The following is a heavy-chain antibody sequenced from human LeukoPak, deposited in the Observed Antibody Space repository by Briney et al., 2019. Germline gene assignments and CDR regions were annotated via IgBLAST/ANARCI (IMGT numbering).Heavy chain of an antibody. V-gene: IGHV3-20*01. J-gene: IGHJ2*01. CDR3: ARVSRFSSGWYKAYWYFDL. D-gene: IGHD6-19*01. CDR1: GFTFDEYG. Sequence: GGSLGLCCAASGFTFDEYGMSWIRQAPGKGLEWVSGINWNGGGTGYADSVKGRFTISRDNAKNCLYLQMNSLRAEDTALYHCARVSRFSSGWYKAYWYFDLWGRGTLVTVSS. CDR2: INWNGGGT.